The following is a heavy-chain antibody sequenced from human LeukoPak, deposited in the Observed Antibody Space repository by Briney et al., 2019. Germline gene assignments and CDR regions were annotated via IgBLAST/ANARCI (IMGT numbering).Heavy chain of an antibody. D-gene: IGHD5-24*01. V-gene: IGHV3-23*01. J-gene: IGHJ4*02. CDR1: GFTFSSSA. Sequence: GGSLRLSCAASGFTFSSSAMSWVRKVPGKGLEWVSGISASGGSTSYADSVGGRFTISRDNSKNTLYVQMNSLRAEDTAMYYCARARRDGYNNYFDYWGQGTLVTVSS. CDR3: ARARRDGYNNYFDY. CDR2: ISASGGST.